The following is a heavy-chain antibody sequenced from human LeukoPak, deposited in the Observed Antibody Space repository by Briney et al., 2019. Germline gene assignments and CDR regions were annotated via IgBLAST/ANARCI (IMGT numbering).Heavy chain of an antibody. Sequence: GGSLRLSCAASGFTFDDYAMHWVRQAPGKGLEWVSGISWNSGSIGYADSVKGRFTISRDNAKNSLYLQMNSLRAEDTALYYCAKSVGDGDYRVSGMDVWGQGTTVTVSS. CDR3: AKSVGDGDYRVSGMDV. CDR2: ISWNSGSI. V-gene: IGHV3-9*01. D-gene: IGHD4-17*01. J-gene: IGHJ6*02. CDR1: GFTFDDYA.